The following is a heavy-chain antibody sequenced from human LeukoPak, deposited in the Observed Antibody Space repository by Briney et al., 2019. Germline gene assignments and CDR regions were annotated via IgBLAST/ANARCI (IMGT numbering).Heavy chain of an antibody. V-gene: IGHV3-23*01. Sequence: GGSLRLSCAASGFTFSSYAMSWVRQAPGQGMEWVSAISGSGGSTYYADSVKGRRTISRDNSTNTLYLQMNSLRAEDTAVYYCVKSPGNYYYYMDVWGKGTTVTVSS. CDR3: VKSPGNYYYYMDV. CDR1: GFTFSSYA. CDR2: ISGSGGST. D-gene: IGHD3-10*01. J-gene: IGHJ6*03.